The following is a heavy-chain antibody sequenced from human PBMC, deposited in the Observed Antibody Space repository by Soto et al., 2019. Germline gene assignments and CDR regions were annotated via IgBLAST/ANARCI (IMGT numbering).Heavy chain of an antibody. D-gene: IGHD6-13*01. CDR1: GYDFTNYW. CDR3: ARIFNQGSAAGLDY. CDR2: IYPGDSDT. J-gene: IGHJ4*02. V-gene: IGHV5-51*01. Sequence: GESLKISCKTSGYDFTNYWIGWVRQMPGKGLEWMGIIYPGDSDTRYSPSFQGQITISADKSISTAYLQWSSLKASDTAMYYCARIFNQGSAAGLDYWGQGILVTVSS.